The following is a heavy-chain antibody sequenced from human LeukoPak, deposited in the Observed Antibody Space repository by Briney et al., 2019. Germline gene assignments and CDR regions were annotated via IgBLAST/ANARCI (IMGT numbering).Heavy chain of an antibody. V-gene: IGHV3-21*04. CDR3: AKDPNFYYCMDV. CDR1: GYTFSSYS. Sequence: GGSLRLCCAASGYTFSSYSMNWVRQAPGKGLEWVSSISSSSSYIYYADSVKGRFSISRDNAKNSLYLQMNSLRADDTAVYYCAKDPNFYYCMDVWGKGTTVTISS. J-gene: IGHJ6*03. CDR2: ISSSSSYI.